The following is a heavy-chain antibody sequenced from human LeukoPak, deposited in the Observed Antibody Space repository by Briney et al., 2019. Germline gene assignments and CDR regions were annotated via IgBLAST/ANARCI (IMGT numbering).Heavy chain of an antibody. CDR1: GYTFTSYG. CDR3: ARVLRSGLILTGYYKGLDY. J-gene: IGHJ4*02. V-gene: IGHV1-18*01. Sequence: ASVKVSCKASGYTFTSYGISWVRQAPGQGLEWMGWISAYNGNTNYAQKLQGRVTMTTDTSTSTAYMELRSLRSDDTAVYYCARVLRSGLILTGYYKGLDYWGQGTLVTVSS. CDR2: ISAYNGNT. D-gene: IGHD3-9*01.